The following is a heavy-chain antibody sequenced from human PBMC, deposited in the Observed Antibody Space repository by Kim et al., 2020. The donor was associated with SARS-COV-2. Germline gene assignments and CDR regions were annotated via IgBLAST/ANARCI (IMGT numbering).Heavy chain of an antibody. CDR3: ARDICGGSCYSPDYYGMDV. V-gene: IGHV4-4*07. D-gene: IGHD2-15*01. CDR2: IYTSGST. Sequence: SQTLSLTCTVSGGSISSYYWNWIRQPAGKGLEWIGRIYTSGSTNYNPSLKSRVTMSVDTSKNQISLKLSSVTAADTAVYYCARDICGGSCYSPDYYGMDVWGQGTTVTVSS. CDR1: GGSISSYY. J-gene: IGHJ6*02.